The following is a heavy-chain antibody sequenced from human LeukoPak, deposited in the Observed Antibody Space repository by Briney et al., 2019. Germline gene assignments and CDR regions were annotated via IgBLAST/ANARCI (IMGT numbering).Heavy chain of an antibody. CDR2: MNPNSGNT. J-gene: IGHJ5*02. D-gene: IGHD6-13*01. CDR1: GYTFNNYD. V-gene: IGHV1-8*01. Sequence: ASVKVSCKTSGYTFNNYDINWVRQASGQGLEWMGWMNPNSGNTGYAQTFQGRVTMTRSTSISTAYMELSTLRFEDTAVYYCARGGSRLRQLVLFNGDWFDPWGQGTLVTVSS. CDR3: ARGGSRLRQLVLFNGDWFDP.